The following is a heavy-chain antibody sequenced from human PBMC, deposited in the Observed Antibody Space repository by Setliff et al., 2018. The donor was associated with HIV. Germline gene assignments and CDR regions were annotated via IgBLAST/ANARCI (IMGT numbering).Heavy chain of an antibody. CDR2: LNPNSGGT. Sequence: SVKVSCKASGYTFTGYYMHWVRQAPVQGLEWMGWLNPNSGGTNYAQKCQGRFTMTRDTSISTAYMELSRLRSDDTAVYYCAREWGSSSQSSCAFDIWGQGTMVTVSS. D-gene: IGHD6-6*01. CDR1: GYTFTGYY. J-gene: IGHJ3*02. V-gene: IGHV1-2*02. CDR3: AREWGSSSQSSCAFDI.